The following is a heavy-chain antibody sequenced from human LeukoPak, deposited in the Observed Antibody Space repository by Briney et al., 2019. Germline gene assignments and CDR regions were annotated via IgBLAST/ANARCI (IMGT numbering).Heavy chain of an antibody. CDR1: GGSVSSGSYY. V-gene: IGHV4-61*01. CDR2: TYYSGST. Sequence: SETLSLTCTVSGGSVSSGSYYWSWIRQPPGKGLEWIGYTYYSGSTNYNPSLKSRVTVSVDTSKNQFSLKLSSVTAAATAVYYCARTKTRTVTQGFDYWGQGTLVTVSS. D-gene: IGHD4-17*01. J-gene: IGHJ4*02. CDR3: ARTKTRTVTQGFDY.